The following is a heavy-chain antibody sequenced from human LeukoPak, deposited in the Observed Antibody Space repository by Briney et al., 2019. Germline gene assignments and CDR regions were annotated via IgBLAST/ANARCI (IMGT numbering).Heavy chain of an antibody. J-gene: IGHJ4*02. Sequence: SETLSLTCSVSGGSISSSIYYWGWIRQPPGRGLEWIGSIYYSGSTYYNPSLKSRVTISVDTSKNQFSLKLRSVTAADTAVYYCARRLGGSGSYYYWGQGTLVTVSS. CDR2: IYYSGST. V-gene: IGHV4-39*01. CDR3: ARRLGGSGSYYY. D-gene: IGHD3-10*01. CDR1: GGSISSSIYY.